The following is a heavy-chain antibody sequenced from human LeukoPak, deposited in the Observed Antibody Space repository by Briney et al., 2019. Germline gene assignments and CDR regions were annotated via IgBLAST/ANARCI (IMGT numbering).Heavy chain of an antibody. CDR1: GFTVSSNY. J-gene: IGHJ4*02. CDR2: IYSGGST. Sequence: QPEGSLRLSCAASGFTVSSNYMSCVRRAPGKGLEWVSVIYSGGSTYYADSVKGRFTISRDNSKNTLYLQMNSLRAEDTAVYYCAMLLSGYFDYWGRGTLVTVSS. V-gene: IGHV3-53*01. CDR3: AMLLSGYFDY. D-gene: IGHD3-10*01.